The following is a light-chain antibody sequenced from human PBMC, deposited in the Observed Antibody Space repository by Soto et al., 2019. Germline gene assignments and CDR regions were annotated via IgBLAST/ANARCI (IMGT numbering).Light chain of an antibody. V-gene: IGLV2-14*03. CDR2: DVG. CDR3: SSYTISSTVV. J-gene: IGLJ2*01. CDR1: SSDVGGYNY. Sequence: QSALIQPASVSGSPGQSITISCTGTSSDVGGYNYVSWYQHHPGKAPKLMIYDVGNRPSGVSNRFSGSKSGNTASLTISGLQAEDEADYYCSSYTISSTVVFGGGTKVTVL.